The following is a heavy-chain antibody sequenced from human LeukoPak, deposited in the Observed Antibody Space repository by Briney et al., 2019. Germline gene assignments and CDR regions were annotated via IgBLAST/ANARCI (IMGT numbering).Heavy chain of an antibody. CDR1: GDSINSLDL. CDR2: MYLSGTT. D-gene: IGHD3-22*01. J-gene: IGHJ4*02. Sequence: SGTLSLTCTVSGDSINSLDLWSWVRQPPGRGLEWIGEMYLSGTTHSNPSVKSRVTISIDKSKNQFFLNLSSVTAADTAVYYCAGLVGRYSSGLYYYYFDYWGQGTLVTVSS. V-gene: IGHV4-4*02. CDR3: AGLVGRYSSGLYYYYFDY.